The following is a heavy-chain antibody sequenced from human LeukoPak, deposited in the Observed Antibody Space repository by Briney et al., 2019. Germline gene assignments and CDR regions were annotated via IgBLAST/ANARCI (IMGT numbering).Heavy chain of an antibody. Sequence: PSETLSLTCTVSGGSISSSSYYWGWIRQPPGKGLEWIGSIYYSGSTYYNPSLKSRVTISVDTSKNQFSLKLSSVTAADTAVYYCARKIMVRGAHFDYWGQGTLVTVSS. V-gene: IGHV4-39*01. CDR1: GGSISSSSYY. J-gene: IGHJ4*02. CDR3: ARKIMVRGAHFDY. D-gene: IGHD3-10*01. CDR2: IYYSGST.